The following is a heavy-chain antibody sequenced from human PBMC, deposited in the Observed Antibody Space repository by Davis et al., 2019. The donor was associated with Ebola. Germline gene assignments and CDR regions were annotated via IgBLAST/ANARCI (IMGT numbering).Heavy chain of an antibody. D-gene: IGHD3-3*01. CDR1: GVTFSDYT. CDR3: AREPWSGYYNPFDY. J-gene: IGHJ4*02. Sequence: AASVKVSCKASGVTFSDYTINWVRQAPGQGLEWMGGIIPIFGAPTYAQKFQGRVTITADESTSTAYMELSSLRSDDTAVYYCAREPWSGYYNPFDYWGQGTLVTVSS. CDR2: IIPIFGAP. V-gene: IGHV1-69*13.